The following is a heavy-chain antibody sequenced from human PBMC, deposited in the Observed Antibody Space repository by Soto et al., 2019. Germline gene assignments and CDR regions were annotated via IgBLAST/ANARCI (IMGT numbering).Heavy chain of an antibody. D-gene: IGHD1-26*01. Sequence: EVQLVESGGGLVQPGGSLRLSCAASRLTFSNSWMSWVRQAPGKGLEWVANIKPDGSEQYYVDSVKGRFTISRDNAKKSLYLQMNSLRVEDTAVYYCATSGGGVWGQGTTVTVSS. V-gene: IGHV3-7*01. CDR3: ATSGGGV. CDR2: IKPDGSEQ. J-gene: IGHJ6*02. CDR1: RLTFSNSW.